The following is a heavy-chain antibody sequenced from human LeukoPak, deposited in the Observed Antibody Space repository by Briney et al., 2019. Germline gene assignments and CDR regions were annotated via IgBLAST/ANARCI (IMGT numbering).Heavy chain of an antibody. CDR3: AKTISVARYCFDY. Sequence: GGSLRLSCAASGFTFSSYAMSWVRQAPGEGLEWVSAISGSGGSTYYADSVKGRFTISRDNSKNTLYLQMNSLRAEDTAVYYCAKTISVARYCFDYWGQGTLVTVSS. D-gene: IGHD6-6*01. CDR1: GFTFSSYA. CDR2: ISGSGGST. J-gene: IGHJ4*02. V-gene: IGHV3-23*01.